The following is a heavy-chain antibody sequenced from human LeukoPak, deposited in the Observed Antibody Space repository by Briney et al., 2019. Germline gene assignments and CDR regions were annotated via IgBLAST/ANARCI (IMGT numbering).Heavy chain of an antibody. CDR2: INHSGST. CDR3: ARLGRSGYDYYYYMDV. CDR1: GGSFSGYY. D-gene: IGHD3-3*01. V-gene: IGHV4-34*01. J-gene: IGHJ6*03. Sequence: SETLSLTCAVYGGSFSGYYWSWIRQPLGKGLEWIGEINHSGSTNYNPSLKSRVTISVDTSKNQFSLKLSSVTAADTAVYYCARLGRSGYDYYYYMDVWGKGTTVTVSS.